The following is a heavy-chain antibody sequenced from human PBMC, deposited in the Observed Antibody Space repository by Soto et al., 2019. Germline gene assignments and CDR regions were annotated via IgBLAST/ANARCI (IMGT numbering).Heavy chain of an antibody. CDR3: ARGPIRWLSIAVALSDAFDI. Sequence: SQTLSLTCAISGDSVSSNSAAWNWIRQSPSRGLEWLGRTYYRSKWYNDYAVSVKSRITINPDTSKNQFSLQLNSVTPEETAVYYCARGPIRWLSIAVALSDAFDIWGQGTMVTVSS. CDR1: GDSVSSNSAA. D-gene: IGHD6-19*01. J-gene: IGHJ3*02. V-gene: IGHV6-1*01. CDR2: TYYRSKWYN.